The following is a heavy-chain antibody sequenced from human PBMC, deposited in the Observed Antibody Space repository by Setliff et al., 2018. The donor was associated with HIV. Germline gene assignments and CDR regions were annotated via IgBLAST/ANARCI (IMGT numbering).Heavy chain of an antibody. CDR1: GFTFSNYA. Sequence: GGSLRLSCVASGFTFSNYAMNWVRPAPGKGLEWVSGITQTGDNTYYADSVKGRFVISRDNSKNTLYLQVSSLRADNSATYYCATDSSGPLSHWGPGTLVTVSS. D-gene: IGHD3-22*01. CDR3: ATDSSGPLSH. J-gene: IGHJ4*02. CDR2: ITQTGDNT. V-gene: IGHV3-23*01.